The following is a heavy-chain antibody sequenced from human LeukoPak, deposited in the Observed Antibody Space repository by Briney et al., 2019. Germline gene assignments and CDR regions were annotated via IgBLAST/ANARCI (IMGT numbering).Heavy chain of an antibody. J-gene: IGHJ4*02. CDR1: GYTFTDYY. CDR3: ARAPWFGDDY. Sequence: GASVKVSCKASGYTFTDYYMHWVRQAPGQGLEWMGWINPNSGNTGYAQKFQGRVTVTRNTSISTAYMELSSLRSEETAVYYCARAPWFGDDYWGQGTLVTVSS. D-gene: IGHD3-10*01. V-gene: IGHV1-8*02. CDR2: INPNSGNT.